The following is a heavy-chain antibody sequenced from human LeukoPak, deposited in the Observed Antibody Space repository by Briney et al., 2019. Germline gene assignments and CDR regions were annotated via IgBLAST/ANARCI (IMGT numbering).Heavy chain of an antibody. CDR3: ARGSGAGFWSGYMYYFDY. J-gene: IGHJ4*02. CDR1: GGSISSYY. V-gene: IGHV4-59*08. D-gene: IGHD3-3*01. CDR2: IYYSGST. Sequence: PSETLSLTCTVSGGSISSYYWSWIRQPPGKGLEGIGYIYYSGSTNYHPSLKSRVTISVDTSKNQFSLKLSSVTAADTAVYYCARGSGAGFWSGYMYYFDYWGQGTLVTVSS.